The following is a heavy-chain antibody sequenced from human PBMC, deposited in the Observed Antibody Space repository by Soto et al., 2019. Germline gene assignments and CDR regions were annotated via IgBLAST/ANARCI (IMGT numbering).Heavy chain of an antibody. CDR3: ARLNRGGNWFDP. Sequence: QVQLQQWGAGLLKPSETLSLTCAVYGGSFSGYYWSWIRQPPGKGLEWIGEINHSGSTHHTPSPQSRVTISVDTSKNQFSLKLSSVTAADTAVYYCARLNRGGNWFDPWGQGTLVTVSS. V-gene: IGHV4-34*01. CDR2: INHSGST. D-gene: IGHD3-10*01. CDR1: GGSFSGYY. J-gene: IGHJ5*02.